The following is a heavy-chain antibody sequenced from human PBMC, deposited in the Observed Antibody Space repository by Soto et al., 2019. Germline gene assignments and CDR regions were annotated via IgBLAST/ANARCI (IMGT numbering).Heavy chain of an antibody. D-gene: IGHD3-22*01. CDR3: ARVYSSGYYYFDY. CDR2: ICYSGST. V-gene: IGHV4-59*13. CDR1: GGSISSYY. J-gene: IGHJ4*02. Sequence: SETLSLTCTVSGGSISSYYWSWIRQPPGKGLEWIGYICYSGSTNYNPSLKSRVTISVDTSKNQFSLKLSSVTAADTAVYYCARVYSSGYYYFDYWGQGTLVTVSS.